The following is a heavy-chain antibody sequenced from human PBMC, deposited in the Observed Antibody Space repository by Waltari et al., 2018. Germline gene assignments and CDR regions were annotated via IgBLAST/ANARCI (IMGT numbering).Heavy chain of an antibody. CDR3: AKDAFGNTYLDH. Sequence: QVQLVESGGGVVQPGMSLRLSCAASGFSLGTYGMHWVRQAPGKGLGGVALFFFGGGDSFYADSVRGRFTISRDNSKNTLYLDINSLRLDDTAIYYCAKDAFGNTYLDHWGQGTLVTVSS. J-gene: IGHJ4*02. CDR1: GFSLGTYG. V-gene: IGHV3-30*19. CDR2: FFFGGGDS. D-gene: IGHD3-10*01.